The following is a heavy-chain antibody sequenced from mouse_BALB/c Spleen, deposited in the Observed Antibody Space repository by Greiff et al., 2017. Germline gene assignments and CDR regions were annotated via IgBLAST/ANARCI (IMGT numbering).Heavy chain of an antibody. CDR2: IWAGGST. CDR1: GFSLTSYG. J-gene: IGHJ3*01. D-gene: IGHD2-14*01. Sequence: VQLVESGPGLVAPSQSLSITCTVSGFSLTSYGVHWVRQPPGKGLEWLGVIWAGGSTNYNSALMSRLSISKDNSKSQVFLKMNSLQTDDTAMYYCARGEYGRYDWCAYWGQGTLVTVSA. CDR3: ARGEYGRYDWCAY. V-gene: IGHV2-9*02.